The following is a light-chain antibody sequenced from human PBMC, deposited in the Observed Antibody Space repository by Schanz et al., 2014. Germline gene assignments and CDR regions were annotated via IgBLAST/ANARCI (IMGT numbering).Light chain of an antibody. CDR1: QSVRTN. CDR2: AAS. J-gene: IGKJ5*01. Sequence: ERVMTQSPATLSVSPGEGATLSCRASQSVRTNVAWYQQKPGQAPRLLIYAASTRATGIPARFSGSGSGTDFTLTISRLEPEDFAVYYCQQYGGSPLITFGQGTRLEIK. CDR3: QQYGGSPLIT. V-gene: IGKV3-15*01.